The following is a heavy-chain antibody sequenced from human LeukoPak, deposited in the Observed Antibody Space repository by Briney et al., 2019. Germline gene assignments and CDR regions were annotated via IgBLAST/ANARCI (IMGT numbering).Heavy chain of an antibody. V-gene: IGHV4-61*05. Sequence: WETLSLTCTVSGVSISSSYSYWGWIRQPPGKGLEWIGYIYYSGSTNYNPSLKSRVTISVDTSKNQFSLKLSSVTAADTAVYYCARGGSGSSYFDYWGQGTLVTVSS. CDR2: IYYSGST. CDR1: GVSISSSYSY. J-gene: IGHJ4*02. D-gene: IGHD3-10*01. CDR3: ARGGSGSSYFDY.